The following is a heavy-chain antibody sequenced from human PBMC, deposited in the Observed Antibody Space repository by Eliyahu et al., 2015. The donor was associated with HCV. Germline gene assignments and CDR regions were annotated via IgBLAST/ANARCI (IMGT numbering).Heavy chain of an antibody. J-gene: IGHJ4*02. Sequence: QVQLQESGPGLVKPAETLSLTCSVSGGSVNIGRYYWSWIRQPPGKGLEWIGYIYNSGRTDYNPSLKSRVTISVDTPNNQLSLKLNSVTAADTAVYYCGRGGMGYSGRYYFEVWGQGSLVTVSS. D-gene: IGHD5-12*01. CDR1: GGSVNIGRYY. CDR3: GRGGMGYSGRYYFEV. V-gene: IGHV4-61*01. CDR2: IYNSGRT.